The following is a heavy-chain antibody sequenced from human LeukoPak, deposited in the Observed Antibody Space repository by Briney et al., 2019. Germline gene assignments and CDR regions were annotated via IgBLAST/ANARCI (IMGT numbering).Heavy chain of an antibody. CDR3: AKASFGELSLIDY. CDR1: GFTFKTFG. J-gene: IGHJ4*02. D-gene: IGHD3-10*01. CDR2: ISYDGSSS. Sequence: GGSLRLSCATSGFTFKTFGMHWVRQAPGKGLEWVAIISYDGSSSFYADSVKGRFTISRDNSKSTLYLEMNSLRAADTAVYYCAKASFGELSLIDYWGQGTLVTVSS. V-gene: IGHV3-30*18.